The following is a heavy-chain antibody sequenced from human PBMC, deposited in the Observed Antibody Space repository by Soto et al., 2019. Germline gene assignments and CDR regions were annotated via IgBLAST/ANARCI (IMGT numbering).Heavy chain of an antibody. J-gene: IGHJ5*02. CDR3: ARDRPGYYYDSSGPTIGPYNWFDP. Sequence: QVQLVQSGAEVKKPGSSVKVSCKASGGTFSSYAISWVRQAPGQGLEWMGGIIPIFGTANYAQKFQGRVTITADESTSTAYMELSSLSSEDTAVYYCARDRPGYYYDSSGPTIGPYNWFDPWGQGTLVTVSS. CDR1: GGTFSSYA. D-gene: IGHD3-22*01. V-gene: IGHV1-69*01. CDR2: IIPIFGTA.